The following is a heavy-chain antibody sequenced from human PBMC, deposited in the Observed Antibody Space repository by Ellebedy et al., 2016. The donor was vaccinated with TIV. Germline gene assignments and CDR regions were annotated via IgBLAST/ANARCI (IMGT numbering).Heavy chain of an antibody. V-gene: IGHV3-53*01. CDR2: IYSGGST. CDR1: GFTFSHYY. J-gene: IGHJ4*02. CDR3: ARGVLSGY. Sequence: PGGSLRPSCAPSGFTFSHYYMTWVRQAPGKGLEWVSVIYSGGSTYYADSVKGRFTISRDNSKNTVYLQMNSLRAEDTAVYYCARGVLSGYWGQGTLVTVSS. D-gene: IGHD2/OR15-2a*01.